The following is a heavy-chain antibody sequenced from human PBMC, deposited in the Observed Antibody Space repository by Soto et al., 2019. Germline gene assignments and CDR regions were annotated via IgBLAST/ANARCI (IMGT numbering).Heavy chain of an antibody. CDR2: IYPGDSDT. J-gene: IGHJ4*02. D-gene: IGHD1-1*01. V-gene: IGHV5-51*01. Sequence: GESLKISCKGSGYIFTSYWIGWVRQVSGKGLEWMGIIYPGDSDTRYSPSFQGRVTISADKSISTAYLQWSSLKASDTAIYYCTRRPRPPIEMETDYWGQGTLVTVSS. CDR1: GYIFTSYW. CDR3: TRRPRPPIEMETDY.